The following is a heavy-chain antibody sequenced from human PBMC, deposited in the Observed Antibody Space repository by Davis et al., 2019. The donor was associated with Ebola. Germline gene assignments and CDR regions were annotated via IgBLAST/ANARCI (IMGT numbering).Heavy chain of an antibody. D-gene: IGHD6-13*01. J-gene: IGHJ4*02. CDR3: ARAYSNAY. CDR2: LSGGADRT. V-gene: IGHV3-23*01. CDR1: GFPVWDYG. Sequence: PGGSLRLSCAVSGFPVWDYGLSWVRQAPGKGLEWVSGLSGGADRTYYADSVKGRFTISRDNSKNTIYLEMNNLRAEDTGVYYCARAYSNAYWGRGTLVTVSS.